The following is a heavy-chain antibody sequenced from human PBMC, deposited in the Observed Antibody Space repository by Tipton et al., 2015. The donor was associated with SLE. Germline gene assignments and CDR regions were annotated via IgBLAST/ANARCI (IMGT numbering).Heavy chain of an antibody. CDR3: ARRPDWGSEVRIPFDY. Sequence: TLSLTCAVYGGSFSGYYWSWIRQPPGKGLEWIGEINHSGSTNYNPSLKSRLTISVGTSKNQFSLKLSSVTAADTAVYYCARRPDWGSEVRIPFDYWGQGTLVTVSS. D-gene: IGHD7-27*01. CDR1: GGSFSGYY. V-gene: IGHV4-34*01. CDR2: INHSGST. J-gene: IGHJ4*02.